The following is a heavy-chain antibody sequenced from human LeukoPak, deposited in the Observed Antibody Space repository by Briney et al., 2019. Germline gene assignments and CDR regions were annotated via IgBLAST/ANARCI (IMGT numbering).Heavy chain of an antibody. CDR2: IYSGGST. Sequence: GGSLRLSCAASGFTVRSNYMNWVRQAPGKGLEWVSVIYSGGSTYYADSVKGRFTISRDNSKNTLYLQMNSLRAEDTAVYYCAREGTWSYYYDYWGQGTLVTVSS. J-gene: IGHJ4*02. V-gene: IGHV3-66*01. CDR1: GFTVRSNY. D-gene: IGHD1-26*01. CDR3: AREGTWSYYYDY.